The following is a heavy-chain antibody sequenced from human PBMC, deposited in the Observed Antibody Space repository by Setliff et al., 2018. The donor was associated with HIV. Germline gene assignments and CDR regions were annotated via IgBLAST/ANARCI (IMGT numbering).Heavy chain of an antibody. V-gene: IGHV4-34*01. D-gene: IGHD3-16*01. Sequence: PSETLSLTCAVYGGSFSDYYWTWIRQAPGKGLDWIGEISHTGSTEYNPSLKSRVTISMDTSKNQFSLRLTSVTAADTAVYYCARLGEFWSQGSLVTVSS. CDR2: ISHTGST. J-gene: IGHJ4*02. CDR3: ARLGEF. CDR1: GGSFSDYY.